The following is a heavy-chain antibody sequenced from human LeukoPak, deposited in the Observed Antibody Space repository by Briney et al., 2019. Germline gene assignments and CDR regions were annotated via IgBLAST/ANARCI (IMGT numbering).Heavy chain of an antibody. CDR1: GYTFTSYG. CDR3: ARDLKMGYSSGRHSWGTGSSNDY. J-gene: IGHJ4*02. CDR2: ISAYNGNT. Sequence: ASVKVSCKASGYTFTSYGISWVRQAPGQGLEWMGWISAYNGNTNYAQKLQGRVTMTTDTSTSTAYMELRSPRSDDTAVYYCARDLKMGYSSGRHSWGTGSSNDYWGQGTLVTVSS. V-gene: IGHV1-18*01. D-gene: IGHD6-19*01.